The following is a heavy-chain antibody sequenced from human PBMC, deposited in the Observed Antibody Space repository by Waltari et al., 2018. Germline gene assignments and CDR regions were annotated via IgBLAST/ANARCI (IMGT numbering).Heavy chain of an antibody. CDR2: IWYDGSNK. CDR3: ARPYCGGDCYSDAFDI. J-gene: IGHJ3*02. Sequence: QVQLVESGGGVVQPGRSLRLSCAASGFTFSSYGMHWVSQAPGKGLEWVAVIWYDGSNKYYADSVKGRFTISRDNSKNTLYLQMNSLRAEDTAVYYCARPYCGGDCYSDAFDIWGQGTMVTVSS. CDR1: GFTFSSYG. V-gene: IGHV3-33*01. D-gene: IGHD2-21*01.